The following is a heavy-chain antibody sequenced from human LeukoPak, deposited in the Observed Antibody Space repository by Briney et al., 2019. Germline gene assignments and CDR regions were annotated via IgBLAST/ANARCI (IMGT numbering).Heavy chain of an antibody. CDR1: GFTFSNAW. J-gene: IGHJ2*01. D-gene: IGHD5-18*01. CDR2: IKSKTDGGTT. Sequence: PGGSLRLSCAASGFTFSNAWMSWVRQAPGKGLEWVGRIKSKTDGGTTDYAAPVKGRFTISRDDSKNTLYLQMNSLKTEDTAVYYCTTDGSYVDTAMVPYWYFDLWGRGTLVTVSS. CDR3: TTDGSYVDTAMVPYWYFDL. V-gene: IGHV3-15*01.